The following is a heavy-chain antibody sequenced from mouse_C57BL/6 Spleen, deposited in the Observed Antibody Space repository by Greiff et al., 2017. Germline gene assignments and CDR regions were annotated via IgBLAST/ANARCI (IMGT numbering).Heavy chain of an antibody. CDR3: AREKDIYCGNGFAY. D-gene: IGHD2-1*01. V-gene: IGHV1-80*01. CDR1: GYAFSSYW. J-gene: IGHJ3*01. Sequence: VQLQESGAELVKPGASVKISCKASGYAFSSYWMNWVKQRPGQGLEWIGQIDPGDGDTNYNGKFKGKATLTADKSSSTAYMQLSSLTSEDSAVYVWAREKDIYCGNGFAYWGQGTLVTVSA. CDR2: IDPGDGDT.